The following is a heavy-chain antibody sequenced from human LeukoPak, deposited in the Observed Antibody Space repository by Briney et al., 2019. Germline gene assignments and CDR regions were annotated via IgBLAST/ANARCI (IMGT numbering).Heavy chain of an antibody. Sequence: GESLKISCKGSGYSFTSYWIGWVRQRPGKGLEWMGIIYPGDSDTRYSPSFQGQVTISADKSISTAYLQWSSLKASDTAMYYCARPPPFYYYDSSGYPDDAFDIWGQGTMVTVSS. CDR2: IYPGDSDT. V-gene: IGHV5-51*01. CDR1: GYSFTSYW. J-gene: IGHJ3*02. D-gene: IGHD3-22*01. CDR3: ARPPPFYYYDSSGYPDDAFDI.